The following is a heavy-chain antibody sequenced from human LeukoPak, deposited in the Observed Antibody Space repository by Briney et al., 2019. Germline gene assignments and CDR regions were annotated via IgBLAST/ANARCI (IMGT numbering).Heavy chain of an antibody. J-gene: IGHJ4*02. CDR2: ISGSGGST. D-gene: IGHD3-10*01. Sequence: PGGSLRLSCAASGFTFSSYAMSWVRQAPGKGLEWVSAISGSGGSTYYADSVKGRFTISRDNSKNTLYLQMNSLRAEDTAVYYCAKEGYTYYYGSGSYYNALNFDYWGQGTLVTVSS. CDR1: GFTFSSYA. CDR3: AKEGYTYYYGSGSYYNALNFDY. V-gene: IGHV3-23*01.